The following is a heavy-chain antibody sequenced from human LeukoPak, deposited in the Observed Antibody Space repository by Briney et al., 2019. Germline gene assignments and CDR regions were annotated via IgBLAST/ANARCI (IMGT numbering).Heavy chain of an antibody. J-gene: IGHJ3*02. CDR1: GYTFTSYG. V-gene: IGHV1-18*01. Sequence: GASVKVSCKHSGYTFTSYGISWVRQAPGQGLEWMGWISAYNGNTNYAQKLQGRVTMTTDTSTSTAYMELRSLRSDDTAVYYCARDILVVPAAHDAFDIWGQGTMVTVSS. CDR2: ISAYNGNT. D-gene: IGHD2-2*01. CDR3: ARDILVVPAAHDAFDI.